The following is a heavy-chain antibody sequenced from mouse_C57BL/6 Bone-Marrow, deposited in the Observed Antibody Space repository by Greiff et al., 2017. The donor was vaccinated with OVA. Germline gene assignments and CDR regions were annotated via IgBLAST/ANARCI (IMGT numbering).Heavy chain of an antibody. CDR2: IYPGSGNT. V-gene: IGHV1-66*01. J-gene: IGHJ2*01. D-gene: IGHD1-1*01. CDR3: ASGYYGSSNYYFDY. Sequence: QVQLQQSGPELVKPGASVKISCKASGYSFTSYYIHWVKQRPGQGLEWIGWIYPGSGNTKYNEKFKGKATLTADTSSSTAYMQLSSLTSEDSAVYYCASGYYGSSNYYFDYWGQGTTLTVSS. CDR1: GYSFTSYY.